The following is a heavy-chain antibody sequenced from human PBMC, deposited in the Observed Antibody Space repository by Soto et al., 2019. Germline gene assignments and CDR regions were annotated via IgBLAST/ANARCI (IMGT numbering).Heavy chain of an antibody. D-gene: IGHD2-15*01. CDR2: IKSKADGGTT. V-gene: IGHV3-15*01. CDR1: GLTFSNAW. J-gene: IGHJ4*02. Sequence: ESGGGLVKPGGSLRLSCAASGLTFSNAWMSWVRQAPGKGLEWVGRIKSKADGGTTDYAAPVKGRFTISRDESKNTLFLQMNSLKTEETAVYYCTTEVHLFRLVAYWGPGTLVTVSS. CDR3: TTEVHLFRLVAY.